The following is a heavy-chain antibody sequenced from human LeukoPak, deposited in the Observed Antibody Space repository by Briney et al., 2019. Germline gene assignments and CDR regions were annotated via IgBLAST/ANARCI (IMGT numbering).Heavy chain of an antibody. J-gene: IGHJ4*02. CDR1: GFTFGLYW. Sequence: GGSVRLSCVASGFTFGLYWLAWVRQAPGKGLEWVANIKQDGSEKYYVDAPRGRFTISRDNAKNSLYLQMNSLRAEDTAVYYCARDEHQYYSESSGRFDFWGQGVLVTVS. D-gene: IGHD3-22*01. V-gene: IGHV3-7*04. CDR2: IKQDGSEK. CDR3: ARDEHQYYSESSGRFDF.